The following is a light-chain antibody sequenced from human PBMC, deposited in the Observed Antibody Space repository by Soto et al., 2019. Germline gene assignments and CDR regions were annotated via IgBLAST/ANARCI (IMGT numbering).Light chain of an antibody. CDR3: QQSYSSPLT. Sequence: DIPMTQSPSSLSASVGDRVTIACLASRTIDTSVHWYQHKPGKAPVLLIFGASRLQSGVPSRFSGRGSGVDFTLTISSLQPEDFATYYCQQSYSSPLTFGGGTKVDIK. J-gene: IGKJ4*01. V-gene: IGKV1-39*01. CDR1: RTIDTS. CDR2: GAS.